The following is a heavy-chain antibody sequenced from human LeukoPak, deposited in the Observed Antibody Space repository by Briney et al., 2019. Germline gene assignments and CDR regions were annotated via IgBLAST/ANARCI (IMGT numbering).Heavy chain of an antibody. D-gene: IGHD3-22*01. CDR1: GDSINSPDL. J-gene: IGHJ4*02. CDR2: MYLSGTT. Sequence: SETLSLTCTVSGDSINSPDLWSWVRQPPGKGLEWIGEMYLSGTTHSNPSVKSRVTISIDKSKNQFFLNLSSVTATDTAVYYCAGLVGRYSSGLYYYYFDYWGQGTLVTVSS. V-gene: IGHV4-4*02. CDR3: AGLVGRYSSGLYYYYFDY.